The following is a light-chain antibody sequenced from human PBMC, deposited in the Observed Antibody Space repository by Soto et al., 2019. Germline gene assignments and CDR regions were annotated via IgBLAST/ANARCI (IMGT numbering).Light chain of an antibody. Sequence: DIQMTQSPSSRSASVGDRVTITCQASQDISNYLNWYQQKPGKAPELLIYDASNLETGVPSRFSGSGSATDFTFTISSLQPEDIATYYCQHYDNLPPAFGQGTRLEIK. CDR3: QHYDNLPPA. CDR1: QDISNY. J-gene: IGKJ5*01. CDR2: DAS. V-gene: IGKV1-33*01.